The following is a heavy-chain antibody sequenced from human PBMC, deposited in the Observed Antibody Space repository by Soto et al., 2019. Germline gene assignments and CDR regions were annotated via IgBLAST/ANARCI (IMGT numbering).Heavy chain of an antibody. V-gene: IGHV4-34*01. CDR2: INHSGST. Sequence: PSETLSLACAVYGGSFSGYYWSWIRQPPGKGLEWIGEINHSGSTNYNPSLKSRVTISVDTSKNQFSLKLSSVTAADTAVYYCARGLDAFAIWGQGTMVTVSS. CDR1: GGSFSGYY. J-gene: IGHJ3*02. CDR3: ARGLDAFAI.